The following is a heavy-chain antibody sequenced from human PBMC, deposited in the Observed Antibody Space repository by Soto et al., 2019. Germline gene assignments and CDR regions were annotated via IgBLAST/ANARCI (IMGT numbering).Heavy chain of an antibody. Sequence: QVQLQESGPGLVKPSETLSLTCTVSGGSISSYYWSWIRQPPGKGLEWIGCIYYSGSTNYNPSLKSRVTISVDTSKNQFSLNLRSVTAADTAVYSCARGRWLQLIYFDYWGQGTLVTVSS. J-gene: IGHJ4*02. V-gene: IGHV4-59*01. CDR3: ARGRWLQLIYFDY. D-gene: IGHD5-12*01. CDR1: GGSISSYY. CDR2: IYYSGST.